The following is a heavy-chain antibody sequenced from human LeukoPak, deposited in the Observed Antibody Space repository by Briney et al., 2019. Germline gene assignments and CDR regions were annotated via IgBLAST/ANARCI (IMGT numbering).Heavy chain of an antibody. CDR2: IYYSGST. CDR1: GGSISNYF. Sequence: SETLSLTCTVSGGSISNYFWSWIRQPPGQGLEWIGYIYYSGSTNYNPSLKSRVTISVDTSKNQFPLKLSSVTAADTAVYYCARGGGWYEKDYWGQGTLVTVSS. D-gene: IGHD6-19*01. V-gene: IGHV4-59*08. J-gene: IGHJ4*02. CDR3: ARGGGWYEKDY.